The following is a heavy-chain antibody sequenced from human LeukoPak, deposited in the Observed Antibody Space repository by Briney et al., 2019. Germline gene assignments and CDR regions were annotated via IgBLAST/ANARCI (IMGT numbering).Heavy chain of an antibody. D-gene: IGHD4-17*01. CDR2: IYYSGST. J-gene: IGHJ3*02. Sequence: SETLSLTCTVSGGSISSYYWSWIRQPPGKGLEWIGYIYYSGSTNYNPSLKSRVTISVDTSKIQFSLKLSSVTAADTAVYYCARDSTVADDAFDIWGQGTMVTVSS. CDR3: ARDSTVADDAFDI. CDR1: GGSISSYY. V-gene: IGHV4-59*01.